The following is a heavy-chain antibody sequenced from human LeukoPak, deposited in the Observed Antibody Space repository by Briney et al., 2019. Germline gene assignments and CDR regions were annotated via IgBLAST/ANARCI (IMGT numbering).Heavy chain of an antibody. CDR2: INPNSGGT. J-gene: IGHJ4*02. D-gene: IGHD5-18*01. Sequence: ASVKVSCKASGYTFTGYYIHWVRQAPGQGLEWMGWINPNSGGTNYAQKFQGRVTMTRDTSISTAYMELSRLRSDDTAVYYCARLRATLRGYSYGLLDYWGQGTLVTASS. V-gene: IGHV1-2*02. CDR3: ARLRATLRGYSYGLLDY. CDR1: GYTFTGYY.